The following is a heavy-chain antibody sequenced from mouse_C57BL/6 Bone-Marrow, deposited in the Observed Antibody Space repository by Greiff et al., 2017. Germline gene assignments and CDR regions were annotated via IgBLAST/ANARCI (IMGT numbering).Heavy chain of an antibody. D-gene: IGHD2-3*01. Sequence: DVKLVESGGGLVKPGGSLKLSCAASGFTFSSYAMSWVRQTPEKRLEWVATISDGGSYTYYPDNVKGRFTISRDNAKNNLYLQMSHLKSEDTAMYYCARDSADGYNYWGQGTTRTVSS. CDR1: GFTFSSYA. V-gene: IGHV5-4*01. CDR2: ISDGGSYT. J-gene: IGHJ2*01. CDR3: ARDSADGYNY.